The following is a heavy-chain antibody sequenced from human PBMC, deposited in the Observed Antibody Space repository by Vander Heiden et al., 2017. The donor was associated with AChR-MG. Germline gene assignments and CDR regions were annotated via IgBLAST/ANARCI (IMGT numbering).Heavy chain of an antibody. CDR3: ARDLAYYGMDV. J-gene: IGHJ6*02. CDR2: ISPNGGIT. CDR1: GNNLTSYY. Sequence: QVQLVQSGAEVKKPGASVKNSCKASGNNLTSYYIHWVRQAPGQGLEWMGVISPNGGITRYAQKFQGRVTMTDDTSTSTVYVELSSLRSEDTAVYYCARDLAYYGMDVWGQGTTVTVSS. V-gene: IGHV1-46*03.